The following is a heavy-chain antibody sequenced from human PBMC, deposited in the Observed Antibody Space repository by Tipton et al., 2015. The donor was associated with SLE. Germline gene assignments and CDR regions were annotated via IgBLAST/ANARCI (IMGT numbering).Heavy chain of an antibody. CDR3: ARSEYSSGLIDY. D-gene: IGHD6-19*01. CDR2: IYYSGTA. CDR1: GASIQSSGSY. Sequence: LRLSCSVSGASIQSSGSYWSWIRQPPGKGLEWIGFIYYSGTATYSPSLKGRVTISVDTSKKQFSLKLSSVTAADTAVYYCARSEYSSGLIDYWGQGTLVTVSS. V-gene: IGHV4-61*08. J-gene: IGHJ4*02.